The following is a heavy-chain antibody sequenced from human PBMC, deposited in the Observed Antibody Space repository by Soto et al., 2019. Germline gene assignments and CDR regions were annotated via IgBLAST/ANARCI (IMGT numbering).Heavy chain of an antibody. CDR2: IYYSGNT. J-gene: IGHJ4*02. D-gene: IGHD6-19*01. Sequence: SETLSLTCTVSGGSISSYYWSWIRQPPGKGLEWIGYIYYSGNTNYNPSLKSRVTISVDTSKNQFSLKLSSVTAADTAVYYCARTASSGWPPDYWGQGTLVTVSS. CDR1: GGSISSYY. V-gene: IGHV4-59*08. CDR3: ARTASSGWPPDY.